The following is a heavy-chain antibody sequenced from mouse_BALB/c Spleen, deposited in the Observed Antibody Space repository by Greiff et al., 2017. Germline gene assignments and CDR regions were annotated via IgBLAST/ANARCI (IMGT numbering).Heavy chain of an antibody. V-gene: IGHV1S34*01. Sequence: LVKTGASVKISCKASGYSFTGYYMHWVKQSHGKSLEWIGYISCYNGATSYNQKFKGKATFTVDTSSSTAYMQFNSLTSEDSAVYYGARSEGDYYGSSNYYAMDYWGQGTSVTVSS. D-gene: IGHD1-1*01. CDR2: ISCYNGAT. CDR3: ARSEGDYYGSSNYYAMDY. CDR1: GYSFTGYY. J-gene: IGHJ4*01.